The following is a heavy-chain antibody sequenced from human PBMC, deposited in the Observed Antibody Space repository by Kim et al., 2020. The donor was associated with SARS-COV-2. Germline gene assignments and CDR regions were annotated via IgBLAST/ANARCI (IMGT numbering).Heavy chain of an antibody. CDR2: IYTSGST. V-gene: IGHV4-4*07. CDR1: GGSISSYD. J-gene: IGHJ4*02. Sequence: SETLSLTCTVSGGSISSYDWSWIRQPAGKGLEWIGRIYTSGSTNYNPSLKSRVTMSVDTSKNQFSLKLSSVTAADTAVYYCARDEGLKGSGSYSYYFDYWGQGTLVTVSS. CDR3: ARDEGLKGSGSYSYYFDY. D-gene: IGHD1-26*01.